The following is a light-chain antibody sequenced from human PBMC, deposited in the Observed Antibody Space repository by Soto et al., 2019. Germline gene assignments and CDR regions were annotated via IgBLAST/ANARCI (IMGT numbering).Light chain of an antibody. CDR2: GAI. CDR1: QSVSSN. J-gene: IGKJ2*01. Sequence: EIVMTQSAATLSVSPGERATLSCRASQSVSSNLAWYQQKPGQAPRLLIYGAITRATGIPARLSGSRSGTDFTLTISRLEPEDFAVYYCHQYGSSPYTFGQGTKVDIK. CDR3: HQYGSSPYT. V-gene: IGKV3-15*01.